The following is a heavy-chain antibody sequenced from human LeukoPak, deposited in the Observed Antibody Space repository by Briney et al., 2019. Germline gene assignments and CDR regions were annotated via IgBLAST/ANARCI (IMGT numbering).Heavy chain of an antibody. D-gene: IGHD2-2*01. CDR1: GGSISSGSYY. CDR2: IYTSGST. V-gene: IGHV4-61*02. CDR3: ARGRAGYCSSTSCRRGRGFDY. Sequence: SETLSLTCTVSGGSISSGSYYWSWIPQPAGKGLEWIGRIYTSGSTNYNPSLKSRVTISVDTSKNQFSLKLSSVTAADTAVYYCARGRAGYCSSTSCRRGRGFDYWGQGTLVTVSS. J-gene: IGHJ4*02.